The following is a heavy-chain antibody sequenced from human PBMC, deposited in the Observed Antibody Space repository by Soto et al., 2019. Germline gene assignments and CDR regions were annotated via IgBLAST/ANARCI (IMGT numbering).Heavy chain of an antibody. CDR3: ARERYCSGGSCYGGYFDY. CDR1: GYTFTSYG. Sequence: SVKVSCKASGYTFTSYGISWGRQAPGQGLEWMGWISAYNGNTNYAQKLQGRVTMTTDTSTSTAYMELRSLRSDDTAVYYCARERYCSGGSCYGGYFDYWGQGTLVTVSS. J-gene: IGHJ4*02. V-gene: IGHV1-18*01. CDR2: ISAYNGNT. D-gene: IGHD2-15*01.